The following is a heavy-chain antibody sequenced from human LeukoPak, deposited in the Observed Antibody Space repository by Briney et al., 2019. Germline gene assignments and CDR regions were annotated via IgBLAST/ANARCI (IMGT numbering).Heavy chain of an antibody. CDR3: AKGLTIFGNNWFDP. V-gene: IGHV3-43D*04. CDR2: ISWDGGST. Sequence: PGGSLRLSCAASGFTFDDYAMHWVRQAPGKGLEWVSLISWDGGSTYYADSVKGRFTISRDNSKNTLYLQMNSLRAEDTAVYYCAKGLTIFGNNWFDPWGQGTLVTVSS. D-gene: IGHD3-3*01. CDR1: GFTFDDYA. J-gene: IGHJ5*02.